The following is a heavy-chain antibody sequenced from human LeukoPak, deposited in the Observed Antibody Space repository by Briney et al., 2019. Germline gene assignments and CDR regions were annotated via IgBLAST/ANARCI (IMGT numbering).Heavy chain of an antibody. V-gene: IGHV1-2*02. Sequence: GASVKVSCKASGYTFNAYGISWVRQAPGQGLEWMGYINPHSGGTSSPQKFQGRVTMTTDTSISAAYMELSSLISDDTAMYYCVREGNELLSKNFDYWGQGTLVTVSS. CDR1: GYTFNAYG. CDR3: VREGNELLSKNFDY. CDR2: INPHSGGT. J-gene: IGHJ4*02. D-gene: IGHD2-21*02.